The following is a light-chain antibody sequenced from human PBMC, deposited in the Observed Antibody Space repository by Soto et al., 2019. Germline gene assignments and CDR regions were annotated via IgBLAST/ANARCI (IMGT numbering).Light chain of an antibody. CDR3: TSYAGSNNFV. CDR2: EVS. Sequence: QSALTQPRSVSGSPGQSVTISCTGTSSDVGGYNSVSWYQQHPGKAPKLMIYEVSKRPSGVPDRFSGSKSGNTASLTVSGLQAEDEADYYCTSYAGSNNFVFGSGTKLTVL. V-gene: IGLV2-8*01. J-gene: IGLJ1*01. CDR1: SSDVGGYNS.